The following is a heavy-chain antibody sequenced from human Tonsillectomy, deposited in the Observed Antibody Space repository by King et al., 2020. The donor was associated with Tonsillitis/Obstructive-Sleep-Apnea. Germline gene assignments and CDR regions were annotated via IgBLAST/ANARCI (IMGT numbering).Heavy chain of an antibody. V-gene: IGHV3-7*03. CDR3: ARYGVNAFDI. CDR1: GFAFSNYY. CDR2: IKEDGSEK. J-gene: IGHJ3*02. D-gene: IGHD3-10*01. Sequence: VQLVESGGGLVQPGGSLRLSCAASGFAFSNYYMTWVRQAPGKGLEWVANIKEDGSEKYYVDSVKGRFTISRDNAKNSLYLQMHSLRAEDTVVYYCARYGVNAFDIWGQGTMVTVSS.